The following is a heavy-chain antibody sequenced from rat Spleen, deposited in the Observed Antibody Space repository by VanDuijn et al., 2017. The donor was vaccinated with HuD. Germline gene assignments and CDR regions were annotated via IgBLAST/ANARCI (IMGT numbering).Heavy chain of an antibody. CDR1: GFSLTSYH. J-gene: IGHJ4*01. Sequence: QVQLKESGPGLVQPSQTLSLTCTVSGFSLTSYHVSWVRQPPGKGLEWIAAISSGGSTYYNSALKSRLSIRRDSSKSQVFLKMNSLQTEDKATYYWARALMDAWGQGASVTVSS. CDR3: ARALMDA. V-gene: IGHV2-6*01. CDR2: ISSGGST.